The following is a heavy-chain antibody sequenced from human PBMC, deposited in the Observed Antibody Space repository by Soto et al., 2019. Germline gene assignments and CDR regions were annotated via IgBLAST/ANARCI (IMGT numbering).Heavy chain of an antibody. V-gene: IGHV1-18*04. D-gene: IGHD2-2*01. Sequence: ASVKVSCKASGYTFTSYGISWVRQAPGQGLEWMGWISAYNGNTNYAQKLQGRATMTTDTSTSTAYMELRSLRSDDTAVYYCAISGRYCSSTSCYGAFDIWGQGTMVT. J-gene: IGHJ3*02. CDR1: GYTFTSYG. CDR2: ISAYNGNT. CDR3: AISGRYCSSTSCYGAFDI.